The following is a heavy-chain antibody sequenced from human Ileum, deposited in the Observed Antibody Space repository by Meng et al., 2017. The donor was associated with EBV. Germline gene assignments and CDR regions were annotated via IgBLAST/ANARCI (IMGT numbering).Heavy chain of an antibody. J-gene: IGHJ4*02. Sequence: VQWTGSGPGLLTPSGTLSLTCSVAGDSIRSNKWWSWVRQPPGKGLEWIGEIYHSGSTNYNPSFKSRATMSVDKSKNQISLNLSYVTAADTAVYYCASGRDYAWHSWGRGTLVTVSS. D-gene: IGHD4-17*01. V-gene: IGHV4-4*02. CDR3: ASGRDYAWHS. CDR1: GDSIRSNKW. CDR2: IYHSGST.